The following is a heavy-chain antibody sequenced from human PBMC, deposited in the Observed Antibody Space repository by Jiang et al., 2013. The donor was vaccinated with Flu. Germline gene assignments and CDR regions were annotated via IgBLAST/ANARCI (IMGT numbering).Heavy chain of an antibody. CDR2: ILASGTIK. D-gene: IGHD3-3*01. V-gene: IGHV3-11*01. CDR3: ARFWSGYFDY. J-gene: IGHJ4*02. CDR1: GFTFSDYY. Sequence: VQLLESGGGLVKPGGSLRLSCTASGFTFSDYYMTWIRQAPGKGLEWLSHILASGTIKYYADSVKGRFTISRDNGKNSLYLQMNNLRADDTAVYYCARFWSGYFDYWGQGRPGHRLL.